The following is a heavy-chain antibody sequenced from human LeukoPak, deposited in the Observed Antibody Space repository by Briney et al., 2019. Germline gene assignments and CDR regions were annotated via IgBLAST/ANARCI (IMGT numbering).Heavy chain of an antibody. V-gene: IGHV4-4*02. J-gene: IGHJ5*02. Sequence: PSGTLSLTCAVSGGSISSSNWRSWVRQPPGKGLEWIGEIYHSGSTNYNPSLKSRVTISVDKSKNQFSLKLSSVTAADTAVYYCAGSGLEYGSGSYYNLQGFDPWGQGTLDTVSS. CDR2: IYHSGST. CDR1: GGSISSSNW. CDR3: AGSGLEYGSGSYYNLQGFDP. D-gene: IGHD3-10*01.